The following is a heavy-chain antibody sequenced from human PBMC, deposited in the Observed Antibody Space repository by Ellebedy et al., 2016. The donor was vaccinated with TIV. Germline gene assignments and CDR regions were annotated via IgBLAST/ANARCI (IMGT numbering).Heavy chain of an antibody. CDR1: GFTFSSYA. CDR3: ARGDYVWGFDY. D-gene: IGHD3-16*01. Sequence: PGGSLRLSCAASGFTFSSYAMSWVRQAPGKGLEWVSTISNTGSRTYYADSVEGRFIISRDNSKKTLYLQMNSLRAEDTAVYYCARGDYVWGFDYWGQGTLVTVSS. J-gene: IGHJ4*02. CDR2: ISNTGSRT. V-gene: IGHV3-23*01.